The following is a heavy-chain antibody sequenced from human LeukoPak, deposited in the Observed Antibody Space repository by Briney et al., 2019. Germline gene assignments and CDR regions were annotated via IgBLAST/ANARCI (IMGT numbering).Heavy chain of an antibody. J-gene: IGHJ4*02. V-gene: IGHV1-69*13. CDR2: IIPIFGTA. Sequence: ASVKVSCKASGYTFTGYYMHWVRQAPGQGLEWMGGIIPIFGTANYAQKFQGRVTITADESASTAYMELSSLRSEDTAVYYCARDAYEFDYWGQGTLVTVSS. CDR1: GYTFTGYY. CDR3: ARDAYEFDY. D-gene: IGHD2-8*01.